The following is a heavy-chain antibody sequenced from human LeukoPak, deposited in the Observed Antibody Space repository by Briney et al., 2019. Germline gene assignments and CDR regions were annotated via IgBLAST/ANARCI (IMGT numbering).Heavy chain of an antibody. CDR2: INTSGST. D-gene: IGHD5-18*01. V-gene: IGHV4-4*07. J-gene: IGHJ4*02. Sequence: PSETLSLTCTVSGGSISNYYCSWIRQPAGKGLEWIGRINTSGSTDYNPSLKSRVTMSVDTSKNQFSLNLRSLTAADTAVYYCARSRGTTLVTRFDYWGQGTLVTVSS. CDR3: ARSRGTTLVTRFDY. CDR1: GGSISNYY.